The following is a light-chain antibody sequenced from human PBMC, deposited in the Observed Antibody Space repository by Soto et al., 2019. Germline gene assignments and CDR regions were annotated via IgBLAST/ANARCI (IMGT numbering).Light chain of an antibody. CDR3: QQYNNWPPLP. J-gene: IGKJ4*01. Sequence: EIVMTQSPATLSVSPGERATLSCRASQSVSSNLAWYQQKPGQAPRLLIYGASTRATGIPARFSGSGSGTEFPLTISRQQSEDFAVYYCQQYNNWPPLPFGGGTKVEIK. CDR2: GAS. V-gene: IGKV3-15*01. CDR1: QSVSSN.